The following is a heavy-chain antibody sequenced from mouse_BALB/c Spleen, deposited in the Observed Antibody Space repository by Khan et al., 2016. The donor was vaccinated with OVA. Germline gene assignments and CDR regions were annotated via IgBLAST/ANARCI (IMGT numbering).Heavy chain of an antibody. D-gene: IGHD2-14*01. CDR3: VREGAYYRADGGCAY. V-gene: IGHV1-4*01. CDR2: INPSNNYT. J-gene: IGHJ3*01. Sequence: QVQLQQSGAELARPGASVKMSCKASGYTFTSYTMHWVRQRPGKTLEWIGHINPSNNYTNYNQKLKDKATLIVDKSSSTAYMQLSSLTSEDSAVXDCVREGAYYRADGGCAYWGQGTLVTVSA. CDR1: GYTFTSYT.